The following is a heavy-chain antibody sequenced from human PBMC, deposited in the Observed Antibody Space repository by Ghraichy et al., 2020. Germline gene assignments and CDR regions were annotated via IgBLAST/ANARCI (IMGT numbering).Heavy chain of an antibody. Sequence: LTCAVYGGSFSGYYWSWIRQPPGKGLEWIGEINHSGSTNYNPSLKSRVTISVDTSKNQFSLKLSSVTAADTAVYYCASGYYYDDAFDIWGQGTMVTVSS. CDR2: INHSGST. V-gene: IGHV4-34*01. D-gene: IGHD3-22*01. J-gene: IGHJ3*02. CDR3: ASGYYYDDAFDI. CDR1: GGSFSGYY.